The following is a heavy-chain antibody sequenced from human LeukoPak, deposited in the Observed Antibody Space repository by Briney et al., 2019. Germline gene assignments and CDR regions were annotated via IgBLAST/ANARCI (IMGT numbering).Heavy chain of an antibody. CDR2: IYTGDSDP. D-gene: IGHD6-19*01. V-gene: IGHV5-51*01. J-gene: IGHJ6*02. Sequence: GGPREISGKGSGSSFTSYWIGGVRRLPGKGREGRGIIYTGDSDPRYSPSFQGQVTISADKSISPAYLQWRSINASDTAMYYCARHEKSGWYTYYYGMDVWGQGTMVTVSS. CDR3: ARHEKSGWYTYYYGMDV. CDR1: GSSFTSYW.